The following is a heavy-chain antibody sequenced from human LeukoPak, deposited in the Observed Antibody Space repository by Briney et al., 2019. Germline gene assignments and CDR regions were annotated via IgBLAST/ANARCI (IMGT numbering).Heavy chain of an antibody. CDR3: TGLLDNDSSGDPDTFDM. D-gene: IGHD3-22*01. CDR2: KYYSGSA. Sequence: PSHTLSLTCNVSGVYVSDGRYYWTWIRQHPGRVLEWIGYKYYSGSAKYNPSLQSRVPISLDTSEKKFSLKVTSVTAADSAVYYCTGLLDNDSSGDPDTFDMWGQGTVVTVSS. CDR1: GVYVSDGRYY. V-gene: IGHV4-61*01. J-gene: IGHJ3*02.